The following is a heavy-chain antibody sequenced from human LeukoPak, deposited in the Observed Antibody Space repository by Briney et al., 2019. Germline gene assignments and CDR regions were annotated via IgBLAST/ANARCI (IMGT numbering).Heavy chain of an antibody. D-gene: IGHD3-16*01. CDR3: TRSPGGEWLDY. J-gene: IGHJ4*02. CDR1: GFTVGSNY. CDR2: IKQDGSEK. Sequence: PGGSLRLSCAASGFTVGSNYMSWVRQAPGKGLEWVANIKQDGSEKYYVDSVKSRFTISRDNAKNSLYLQMNSLRAEDTAVYYCTRSPGGEWLDYWGQGTLVTVSS. V-gene: IGHV3-7*01.